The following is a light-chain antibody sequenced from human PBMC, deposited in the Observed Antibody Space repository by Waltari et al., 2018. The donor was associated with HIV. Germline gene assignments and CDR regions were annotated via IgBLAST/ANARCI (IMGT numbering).Light chain of an antibody. Sequence: NFMLTHPHSVSESPGKTVTISCTRSSGSISSNYVQWYQQRPGSSPTTVTYEDNQRPPWFHDRCSGSIDSSSNSAALTSSGLKTEDEADECWQSYDSSSHWVFGGGTKLTVL. CDR2: EDN. CDR1: SGSISSNY. CDR3: QSYDSSSHWV. J-gene: IGLJ3*02. V-gene: IGLV6-57*01.